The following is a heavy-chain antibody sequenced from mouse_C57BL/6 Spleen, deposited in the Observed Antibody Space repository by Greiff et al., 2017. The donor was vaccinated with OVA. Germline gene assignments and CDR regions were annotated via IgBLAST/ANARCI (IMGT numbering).Heavy chain of an antibody. CDR3: VKPSQLGAWFAY. V-gene: IGHV10-1*01. Sequence: EVKLQESGGGLVQPKGSLKLSCAASGFSFNTYAMNWVRQAPGKGLEWVACIRSKSNNYATYYADSVKDRFTISRDDTESMLYLEMNNLKTEDTALCYCVKPSQLGAWFAYWEQGTLVTVSA. D-gene: IGHD4-1*02. CDR2: IRSKSNNYAT. J-gene: IGHJ3*01. CDR1: GFSFNTYA.